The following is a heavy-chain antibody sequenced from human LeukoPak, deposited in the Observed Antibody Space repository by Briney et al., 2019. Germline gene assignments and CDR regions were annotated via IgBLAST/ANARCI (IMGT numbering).Heavy chain of an antibody. CDR3: ARHATTNGWGP. CDR2: IYYSGST. Sequence: SETLSLTCTVSNDSITSGAYYWTWIRQHPGKGLEWIGYIYYSGSTYYNPSLKSRVTISVDTSKNQFSLKLSSVTAADTAVYYCARHATTNGWGPWGQGTLVTVSS. D-gene: IGHD4-17*01. CDR1: NDSITSGAYY. V-gene: IGHV4-39*01. J-gene: IGHJ5*02.